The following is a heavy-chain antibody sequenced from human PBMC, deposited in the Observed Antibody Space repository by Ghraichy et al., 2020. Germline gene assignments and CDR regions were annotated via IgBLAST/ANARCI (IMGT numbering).Heavy chain of an antibody. CDR1: GFTFSSYG. CDR3: ARDRATYYDFWSGRFSYYYYYYGMDV. Sequence: GGSLRLSCAASGFTFSSYGMHWVRQAPGKGLEWVAVIWYDGSNKYYADSVKGRFTISRDNSKNTLYLQMNSLRAEDTAVYYCARDRATYYDFWSGRFSYYYYYYGMDVWGQGTTVTVSS. V-gene: IGHV3-33*01. J-gene: IGHJ6*02. CDR2: IWYDGSNK. D-gene: IGHD3-3*01.